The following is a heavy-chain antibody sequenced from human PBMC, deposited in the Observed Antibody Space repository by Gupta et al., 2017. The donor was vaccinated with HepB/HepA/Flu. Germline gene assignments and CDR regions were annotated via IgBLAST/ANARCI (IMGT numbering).Heavy chain of an antibody. J-gene: IGHJ4*02. D-gene: IGHD5-18*01. CDR3: ARIGYRDSYGTGFDY. CDR1: GFAFSEFS. Sequence: QVQLVESGGGVVQPGRSLRLSCAASGFAFSEFSIHWVRQAPGKGLEWVAVISHDGSDKHHADSVKGRFTISRDKSNNRLYLQMNSLRGEDTAVYYCARIGYRDSYGTGFDYWGQGTLVAVS. CDR2: ISHDGSDK. V-gene: IGHV3-30-3*01.